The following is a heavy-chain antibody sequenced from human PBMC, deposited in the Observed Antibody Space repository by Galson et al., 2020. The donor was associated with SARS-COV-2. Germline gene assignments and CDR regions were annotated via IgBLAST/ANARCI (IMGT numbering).Heavy chain of an antibody. CDR1: GFTLSPYY. D-gene: IGHD2-8*01. Sequence: GESLKISCEASGFTLSPYYMSWVRQAPGKGLEWVSSISSSSSYKYYADSVRGRFTISRDNARRSLFLLLNNLRDEDTAVYYCARDIHCPNGVCRFYGLDVWGQGTTVIVSS. V-gene: IGHV3-21*01. CDR2: ISSSSSYK. CDR3: ARDIHCPNGVCRFYGLDV. J-gene: IGHJ6*02.